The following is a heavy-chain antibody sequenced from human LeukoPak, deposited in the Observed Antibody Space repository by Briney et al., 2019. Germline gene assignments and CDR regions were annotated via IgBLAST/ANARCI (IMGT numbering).Heavy chain of an antibody. V-gene: IGHV3-23*01. CDR3: AKLGRSQVGAFDY. CDR1: GLAYSRYA. Sequence: GGSLRLSCAASGLAYSRYAMSWVRQAPGKGLEWVSAISGSGGSTYYADSVKGRFTISRDNSKNTLYLQMNSLRAEDTAVCYCAKLGRSQVGAFDYWGQGTLVTVSS. J-gene: IGHJ4*02. D-gene: IGHD1-26*01. CDR2: ISGSGGST.